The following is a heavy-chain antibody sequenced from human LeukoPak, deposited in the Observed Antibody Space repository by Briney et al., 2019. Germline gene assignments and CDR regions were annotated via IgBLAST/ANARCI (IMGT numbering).Heavy chain of an antibody. J-gene: IGHJ4*02. D-gene: IGHD3-10*01. Sequence: SETLSLTCTVSGGSISSYYWSWIRQPPGKGLEWIGYIYYSGSTNYNPSLKSRVTISVDTSKNQFSLTLSSVTAADTAVYYCARVGTYGSGSYLSWLDYWGQGTLVTVSS. CDR3: ARVGTYGSGSYLSWLDY. V-gene: IGHV4-59*01. CDR1: GGSISSYY. CDR2: IYYSGST.